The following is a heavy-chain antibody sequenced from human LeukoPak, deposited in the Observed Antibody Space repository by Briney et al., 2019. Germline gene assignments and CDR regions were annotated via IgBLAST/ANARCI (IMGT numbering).Heavy chain of an antibody. D-gene: IGHD6-13*01. CDR2: TYYRSKWYN. V-gene: IGHV6-1*01. J-gene: IGHJ4*02. CDR1: GDSVSSNSAA. CDR3: ARAHSSSWYGGIDY. Sequence: SQTLSLTFAISGDSVSSNSAAWNWIRQSPSRGLEWLGRTYYRSKWYNDYAVSVKSRITINPDTSKNQFSLQLNSVTPEDTAVYYCARAHSSSWYGGIDYWGQGTLVTVSS.